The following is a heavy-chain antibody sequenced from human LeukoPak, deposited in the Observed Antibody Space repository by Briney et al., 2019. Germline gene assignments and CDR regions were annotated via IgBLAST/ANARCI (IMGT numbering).Heavy chain of an antibody. D-gene: IGHD4/OR15-4a*01. CDR3: AVGAGSDAFDI. CDR1: GYTLTELS. J-gene: IGHJ3*02. Sequence: ASVKVSCKVSGYTLTELSMHWVRQAPGKGLEWMGGFDPEDGETIYAQKFQGRVTMTKDTSTDTAYMELSSLRSEDTAVYYCAVGAGSDAFDIWGQGTMVTVSS. CDR2: FDPEDGET. V-gene: IGHV1-24*01.